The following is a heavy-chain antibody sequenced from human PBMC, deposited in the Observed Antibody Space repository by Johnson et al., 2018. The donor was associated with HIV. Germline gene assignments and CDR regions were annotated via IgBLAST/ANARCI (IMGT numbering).Heavy chain of an antibody. J-gene: IGHJ3*01. CDR3: AKEQLLRAFDC. D-gene: IGHD2-15*01. CDR1: GFTFSSYA. CDR2: ISYDGSNK. V-gene: IGHV3-30-3*01. Sequence: QVQLVESGGGVVQPGRSLRLSCAASGFTFSSYAMHWVRQAPGKGLEWVAVISYDGSNKYYADSVKGRFTISRDNSKNTLYLQMNSLRAEDTAVYYCAKEQLLRAFDCWGPGTTVTVS.